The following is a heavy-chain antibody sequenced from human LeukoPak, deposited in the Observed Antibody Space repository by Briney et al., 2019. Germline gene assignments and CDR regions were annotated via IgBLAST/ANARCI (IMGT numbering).Heavy chain of an antibody. J-gene: IGHJ3*02. CDR3: ARGSGYAVFDI. CDR1: GFTFSSYW. D-gene: IGHD5-12*01. V-gene: IGHV3-74*01. Sequence: GGSLRLSCAASGFTFSSYWMHWVRQAPGKGLVWVSRINSDGNITSYADSVKGRFTISRDNAKNTLCLLMNSLRAEDTAVYYCARGSGYAVFDIWGQGTMVTVSS. CDR2: INSDGNIT.